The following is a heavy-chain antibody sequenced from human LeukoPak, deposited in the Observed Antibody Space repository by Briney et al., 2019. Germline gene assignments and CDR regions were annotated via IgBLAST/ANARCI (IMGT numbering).Heavy chain of an antibody. Sequence: GGSLRLSCSASGITFPIYAMNWVRQSPGKGLECVLSISSSSNYIYYADSVKGRFTISRDNAKNSLYLQMNSLRAEDTAVYYGARGLYMWVYWGQGTLVTVSS. V-gene: IGHV3-21*01. CDR3: ARGLYMWVY. CDR2: ISSSSNYI. CDR1: GITFPIYA. D-gene: IGHD1-26*01. J-gene: IGHJ4*02.